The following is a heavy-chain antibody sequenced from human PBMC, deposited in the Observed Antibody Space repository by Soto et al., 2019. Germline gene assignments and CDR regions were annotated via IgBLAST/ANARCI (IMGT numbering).Heavy chain of an antibody. V-gene: IGHV4-30-4*01. Sequence: TLSVSRAVSGGTISIGDYYWSWIRQPPGKGLEWIGYMFYTGTTYYNPSLKSRITISMDTSKNQFSLRLTSVTAADTAEYHCARVVRFCSSPSCRGRNWFDPWGQGTRVTVSS. CDR3: ARVVRFCSSPSCRGRNWFDP. CDR2: MFYTGTT. D-gene: IGHD2-2*01. J-gene: IGHJ5*02. CDR1: GGTISIGDYY.